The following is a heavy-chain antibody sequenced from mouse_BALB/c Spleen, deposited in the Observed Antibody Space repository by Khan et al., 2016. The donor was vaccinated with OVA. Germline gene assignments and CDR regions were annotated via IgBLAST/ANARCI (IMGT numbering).Heavy chain of an antibody. J-gene: IGHJ1*01. V-gene: IGHV9-1*02. D-gene: IGHD2-4*01. CDR3: ARSLMIRRYFDV. Sequence: QVQLQQSGPELKKPGETVKISCKASGYTFTNYGMNWVKQAPGKGLKWMGWINTYTGEPTYADDFKGRFAFSLETSASTAYLQINNLKNEDMATYFCARSLMIRRYFDVWGAGTTVTVSS. CDR1: GYTFTNYG. CDR2: INTYTGEP.